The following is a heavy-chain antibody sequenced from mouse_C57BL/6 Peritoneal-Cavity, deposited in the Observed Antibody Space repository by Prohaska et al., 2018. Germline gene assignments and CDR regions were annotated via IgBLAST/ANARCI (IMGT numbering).Heavy chain of an antibody. CDR1: GFPLSSYA. Sequence: EVLLVESGGGLVKPGGSLKLSCSASGFPLSSYAMSWVRQKPEKRLECVATISDGGSYTYYTDNVKGRFTISRDNAKNKLYLQMSHLKSEDTAMYYCARDRRYLGQGTTLTVSS. J-gene: IGHJ2*01. CDR3: ARDRRY. V-gene: IGHV5-4*01. CDR2: ISDGGSYT.